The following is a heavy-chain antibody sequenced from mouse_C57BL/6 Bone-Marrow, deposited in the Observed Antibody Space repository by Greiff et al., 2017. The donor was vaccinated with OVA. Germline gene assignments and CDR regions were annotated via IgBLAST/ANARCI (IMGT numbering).Heavy chain of an antibody. D-gene: IGHD1-1*01. J-gene: IGHJ1*03. Sequence: VQLQQSGAELMKPGASVKLSCKATGYTFTGYWIEWVKQRPGHGLEWIGEILPGSGSTNYNEKFKGKGTFTADTSSNTAYMQLSSLTTEDSAIDYCARGAAYGSSYGGYWYFDVWGTGTTVTVSS. CDR1: GYTFTGYW. V-gene: IGHV1-9*01. CDR2: ILPGSGST. CDR3: ARGAAYGSSYGGYWYFDV.